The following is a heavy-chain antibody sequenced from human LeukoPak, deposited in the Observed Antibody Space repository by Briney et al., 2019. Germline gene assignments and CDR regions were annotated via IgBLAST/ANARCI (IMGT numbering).Heavy chain of an antibody. CDR1: GVTFCSFS. V-gene: IGHV3-48*04. Sequence: GGSLRLSCETSGVTFCSFSLNWVRQAPGKGLEWLSYISSSSRSKYYADSVKGRFIVSRDNAKNSLYLQMDSLRAEDTALYYCASQSSGSSTRAPDFWGQGTLVTVSS. CDR2: ISSSSRSK. D-gene: IGHD1-26*01. CDR3: ASQSSGSSTRAPDF. J-gene: IGHJ4*02.